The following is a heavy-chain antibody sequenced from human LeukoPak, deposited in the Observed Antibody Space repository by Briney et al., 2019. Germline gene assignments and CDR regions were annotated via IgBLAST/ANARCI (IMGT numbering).Heavy chain of an antibody. CDR1: GGTFSSYA. CDR2: IIPIFGTA. D-gene: IGHD3-3*01. CDR3: ARPVPQYDFWSGYSEYYYYGMDV. Sequence: ASVTVSCKASGGTFSSYAISWVRQAPGQGLEWMGGIIPIFGTANYAQKFQGRVTITADESTSTAYMELSSLRSEDTAVYYCARPVPQYDFWSGYSEYYYYGMDVWGQGTTVTVSS. V-gene: IGHV1-69*13. J-gene: IGHJ6*02.